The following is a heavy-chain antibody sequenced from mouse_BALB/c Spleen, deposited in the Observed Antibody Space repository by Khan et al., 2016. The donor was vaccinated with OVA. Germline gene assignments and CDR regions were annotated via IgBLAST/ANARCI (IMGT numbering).Heavy chain of an antibody. CDR2: ISDSGVT. D-gene: IGHD1-1*01. J-gene: IGHJ2*01. V-gene: IGHV3-2*02. CDR1: GYSITSGYA. CDR3: AKGNDYGYSFDY. Sequence: EVQLQESGPGLVKPSQSLSLTCTVSGYSITSGYACYWIQQFPENQLERMGFISDSGVTTYTPFLKSRSTINQDTSNNQFFLQLNSVATEDTASYNCAKGNDYGYSFDYWGQGTTLTVSS.